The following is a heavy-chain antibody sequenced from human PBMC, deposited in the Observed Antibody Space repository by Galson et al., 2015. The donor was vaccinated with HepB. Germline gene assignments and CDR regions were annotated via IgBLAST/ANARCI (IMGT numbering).Heavy chain of an antibody. V-gene: IGHV5-10-1*01. J-gene: IGHJ6*02. CDR2: TDPSNSYT. CDR1: GYIFTSHW. CDR3: ARLRAVRGTYGLDV. D-gene: IGHD3-10*01. Sequence: QSGAEVKKPGESLRISCKGSGYIFTSHWISWVRQMPGKGLEWMGRTDPSNSYTNYSPSLQGHVTISADKSITTAYLQWRSLKASDTAIYYCARLRAVRGTYGLDVWGQGTTVTVSS.